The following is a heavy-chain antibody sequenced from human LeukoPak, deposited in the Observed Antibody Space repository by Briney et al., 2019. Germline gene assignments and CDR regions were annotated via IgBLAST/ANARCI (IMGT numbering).Heavy chain of an antibody. CDR3: ARRGGSGRAFDY. V-gene: IGHV4-39*01. Sequence: PSETLSLTCSVSGASISGGTYYWGWIRQPPGKGLERIGSIYYTGSTYDNPSLKSRVTISVDTSKNQFSLRLSSVTAADTAVYYCARRGGSGRAFDYWGQGTLVTVSS. CDR2: IYYTGST. CDR1: GASISGGTYY. D-gene: IGHD1-26*01. J-gene: IGHJ4*02.